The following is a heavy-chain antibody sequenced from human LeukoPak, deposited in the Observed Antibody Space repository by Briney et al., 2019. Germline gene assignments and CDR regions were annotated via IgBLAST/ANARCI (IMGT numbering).Heavy chain of an antibody. V-gene: IGHV4-59*01. Sequence: SETLSLTCTVSGGSISSYYLKWIRQPPGKGLEWIGYIYYGGSTNYNPSLKSRVTISVDTSNNQFALKLSSVTAADTAVYYCATATPNIDCGIIEGFDYWGQGTLVTVSS. CDR3: ATATPNIDCGIIEGFDY. CDR1: GGSISSYY. J-gene: IGHJ4*02. CDR2: IYYGGST. D-gene: IGHD2-21*02.